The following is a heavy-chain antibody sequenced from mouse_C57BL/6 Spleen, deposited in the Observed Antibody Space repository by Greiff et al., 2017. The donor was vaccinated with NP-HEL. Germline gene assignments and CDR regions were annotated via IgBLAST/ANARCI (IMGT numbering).Heavy chain of an antibody. J-gene: IGHJ3*01. CDR3: ARSGYSNPGAWFAY. D-gene: IGHD2-5*01. Sequence: VQLQQSGPELVKPGASVKISCKASGYAFSSSWMNWVKQRPGKGLEWIGRIYPGDGDTNYNGKFKGKATLTADKSSSTAYMHLSSLTSEDSAVYFCARSGYSNPGAWFAYWDQGTLVTVSA. V-gene: IGHV1-82*01. CDR1: GYAFSSSW. CDR2: IYPGDGDT.